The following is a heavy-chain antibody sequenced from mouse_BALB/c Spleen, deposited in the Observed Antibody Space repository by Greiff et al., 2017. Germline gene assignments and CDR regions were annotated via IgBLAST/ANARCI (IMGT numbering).Heavy chain of an antibody. CDR2: ISYSGST. V-gene: IGHV3-8*02. CDR3: ARTYGYDYWYFDV. Sequence: VQLQQSGPSLVKPSQTLSLTCSVTGDSITSGYWNWIRKFPGNKLEYMGYISYSGSTYYNPSLKSRISITRDTSKNQYYLQLNSVTTEDTATYYCARTYGYDYWYFDVWGAGTTVTVAS. J-gene: IGHJ1*01. D-gene: IGHD2-2*01. CDR1: GDSITSGY.